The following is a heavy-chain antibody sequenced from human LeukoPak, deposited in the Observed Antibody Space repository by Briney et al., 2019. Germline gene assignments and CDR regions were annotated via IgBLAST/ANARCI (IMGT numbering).Heavy chain of an antibody. CDR3: ARGVYIAAAQYGY. CDR2: IYYSGTT. D-gene: IGHD6-13*01. J-gene: IGHJ4*02. CDR1: GGSISSYY. V-gene: IGHV4-59*01. Sequence: SETLSLTCTVSGGSISSYYWSWIRQPPGKGLEGIGYIYYSGTTNYNPALKSRVTISVDTSKNQFSLKLSSVTAADTAVYYCARGVYIAAAQYGYWGQGTLVTVYS.